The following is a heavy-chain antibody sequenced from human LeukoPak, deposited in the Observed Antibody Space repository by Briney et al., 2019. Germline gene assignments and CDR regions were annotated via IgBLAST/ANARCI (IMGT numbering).Heavy chain of an antibody. CDR3: AKACTVTTNFDY. CDR2: IGSNGGTT. CDR1: GFTFSNYA. Sequence: GGSLRLSCSASGFTFSNYAMHWVRQAPGRGLEYVSAIGSNGGTTYYADSVKGRFTISRDNSKNTLYLQMSGLRAEDTAVYYCAKACTVTTNFDYWGQGTLVTVSS. D-gene: IGHD4-17*01. J-gene: IGHJ4*02. V-gene: IGHV3-64D*09.